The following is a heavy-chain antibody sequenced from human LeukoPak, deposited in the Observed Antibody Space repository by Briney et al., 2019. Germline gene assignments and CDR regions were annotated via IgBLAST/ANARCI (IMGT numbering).Heavy chain of an antibody. V-gene: IGHV3-9*01. CDR1: GFDFANYA. D-gene: IGHD2-21*01. CDR3: AKGSLEIATVDFEF. J-gene: IGHJ4*02. CDR2: INWSNKMV. Sequence: GRSLRLSCAASGFDFANYAMHWVRHAPGKGLQWVSGINWSNKMVAYAASVKGRFTISRDNAKNSLYLQMNSLTSEDTAFYFCAKGSLEIATVDFEFWGQGTLVTVSS.